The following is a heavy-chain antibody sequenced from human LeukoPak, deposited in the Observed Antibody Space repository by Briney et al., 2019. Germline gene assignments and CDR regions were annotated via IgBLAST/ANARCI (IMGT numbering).Heavy chain of an antibody. CDR3: AKLPLRGSPSDY. J-gene: IGHJ4*02. D-gene: IGHD1-26*01. Sequence: GGSLRLSCAASGFTFSSYSMNWVRQAPGKGLEWVSSISSSSSYIYYADSVKGRFTISRDNSKNTLYLQMNSLRAEDTAVYYCAKLPLRGSPSDYWGQGTLVTVSS. CDR1: GFTFSSYS. V-gene: IGHV3-21*01. CDR2: ISSSSSYI.